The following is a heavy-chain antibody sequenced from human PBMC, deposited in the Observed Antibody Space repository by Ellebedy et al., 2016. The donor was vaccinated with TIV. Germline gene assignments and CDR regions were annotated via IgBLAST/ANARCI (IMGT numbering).Heavy chain of an antibody. D-gene: IGHD4-17*01. CDR2: IKPNRGGS. CDR1: GYTFSDYY. Sequence: AASVKVSCKASGYTFSDYYIHWVRQAPGQGLEWMGWIKPNRGGSTYAQKFQGRVTMTRDTSISTAYMELSRLRSDDTAVYYCASLPHYGDSGPWGQGTLVTVSS. J-gene: IGHJ5*02. V-gene: IGHV1-2*02. CDR3: ASLPHYGDSGP.